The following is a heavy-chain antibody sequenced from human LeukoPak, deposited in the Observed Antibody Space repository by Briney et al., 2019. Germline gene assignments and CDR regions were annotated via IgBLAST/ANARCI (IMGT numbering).Heavy chain of an antibody. V-gene: IGHV4-39*01. Sequence: SETLSLICVVSGDSISISSYYWIWIRQSPGKGLEWIGSIYYRGTTYYNPSLESRATISVDTSKQQFSLKLSSVTAVDTAVYYCARQGSSTIGYYFDYWGQGTQVTVSS. CDR3: ARQGSSTIGYYFDY. CDR2: IYYRGTT. J-gene: IGHJ4*02. D-gene: IGHD3-10*01. CDR1: GDSISISSYY.